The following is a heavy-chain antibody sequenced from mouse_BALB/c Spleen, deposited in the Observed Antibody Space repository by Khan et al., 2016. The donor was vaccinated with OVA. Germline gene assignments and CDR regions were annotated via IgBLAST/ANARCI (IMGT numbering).Heavy chain of an antibody. D-gene: IGHD3-2*01. J-gene: IGHJ4*01. CDR2: ISYSGST. CDR1: GYSITSNYA. V-gene: IGHV3-2*02. Sequence: EVKLLESGPGLVKPSQSLSLTCTVTGYSITSNYAWNWIRQFPGNKLEWMGYISYSGSTSYNPSLKSRISITRDTSKNQFFLQLNSVTTEDTATFNCARKNDSGYAVDYWGQGTSVTVSS. CDR3: ARKNDSGYAVDY.